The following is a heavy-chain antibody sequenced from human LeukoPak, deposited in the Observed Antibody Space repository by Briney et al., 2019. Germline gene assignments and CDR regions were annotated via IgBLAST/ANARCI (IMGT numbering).Heavy chain of an antibody. V-gene: IGHV4-59*08. CDR2: IYDSGTT. D-gene: IGHD3-22*01. CDR1: GGSISGWY. Sequence: SETLSLTCAVSGGSISGWYWSWIRQPPGRGLEWIGHIYDSGTTNYNPSLKSRVTMSVDSSKNQFSLKLSSVTAADTAVYFCASPRGDDSGGYYTWYFHHWGQGILVTVSS. J-gene: IGHJ1*01. CDR3: ASPRGDDSGGYYTWYFHH.